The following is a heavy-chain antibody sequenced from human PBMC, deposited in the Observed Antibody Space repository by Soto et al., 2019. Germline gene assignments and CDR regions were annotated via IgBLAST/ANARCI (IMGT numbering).Heavy chain of an antibody. CDR3: ARAIGSRVCSGGSCYSVPWFDP. V-gene: IGHV4-30-4*01. D-gene: IGHD2-15*01. J-gene: IGHJ5*02. CDR2: IYYSGST. Sequence: SETLSLTCTVSGGSISSGDYYWGWIRQPPGKGLEWIGYIYYSGSTYYNPSLKSRVTISVDTSKNQFSLKLSSVTAADTAVYYCARAIGSRVCSGGSCYSVPWFDPWGQGTLVTVSS. CDR1: GGSISSGDYY.